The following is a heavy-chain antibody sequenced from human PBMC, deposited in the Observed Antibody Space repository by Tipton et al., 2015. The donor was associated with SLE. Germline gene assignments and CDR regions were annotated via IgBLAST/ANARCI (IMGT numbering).Heavy chain of an antibody. J-gene: IGHJ3*02. CDR3: ARDGDKAMVGGVFDI. CDR2: INHSGST. D-gene: IGHD5-18*01. CDR1: GGSISSGSHY. Sequence: LRLSCTVSGGSISSGSHYWSWIRQPPGKGLEWIGEINHSGSTYYNPSLKSRVTISVDTSKNQFSLKLSSVTAADTAVYYCARDGDKAMVGGVFDIWGQGTMVTVSS. V-gene: IGHV4-61*01.